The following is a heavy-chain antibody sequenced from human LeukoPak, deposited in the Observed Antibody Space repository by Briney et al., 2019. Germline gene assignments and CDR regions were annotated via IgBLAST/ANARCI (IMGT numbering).Heavy chain of an antibody. J-gene: IGHJ5*02. CDR2: IYHSGST. D-gene: IGHD2-15*01. CDR1: GGSISSGGYS. CDR3: ARGVAAKMNWFDP. V-gene: IGHV4-30-2*01. Sequence: PSQTLSLTCAVSGGSISSGGYSWSWIRQPPGKGLEWIGYIYHSGSTYYNPSLKSRVTISVDRSKNQFSLKLSSVTAADTAGYYCARGVAAKMNWFDPWGQGTLVTVSS.